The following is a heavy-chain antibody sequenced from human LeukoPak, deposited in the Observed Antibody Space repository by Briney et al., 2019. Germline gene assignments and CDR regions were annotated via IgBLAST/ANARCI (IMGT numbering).Heavy chain of an antibody. CDR2: ISYDGSNK. CDR3: ARGLVPGFLDY. Sequence: PGGSLRLSCAASGFXFSSYGIHWVRQAPGKGLEWVAVISYDGSNKYYADPVKGRFTISRDNSKNTLYLQMNSLRAEDTAVYYCARGLVPGFLDYWGQGTPVTVSS. V-gene: IGHV3-30*03. J-gene: IGHJ4*02. D-gene: IGHD4-11*01. CDR1: GFXFSSYG.